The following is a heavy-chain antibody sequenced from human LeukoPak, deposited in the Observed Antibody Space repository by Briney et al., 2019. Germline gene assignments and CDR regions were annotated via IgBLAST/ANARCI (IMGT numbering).Heavy chain of an antibody. D-gene: IGHD2-2*01. Sequence: SVKVSCKASGGTFSSYAISWVRQAPGQGLEWMGGIIPIFSTANYAQKFQGRVTITADESTSTAYMELSSLRSEDTAVYYCARVVPAAIYYYYYMDVWGKGTTVTVSS. CDR1: GGTFSSYA. CDR2: IIPIFSTA. CDR3: ARVVPAAIYYYYYMDV. V-gene: IGHV1-69*13. J-gene: IGHJ6*03.